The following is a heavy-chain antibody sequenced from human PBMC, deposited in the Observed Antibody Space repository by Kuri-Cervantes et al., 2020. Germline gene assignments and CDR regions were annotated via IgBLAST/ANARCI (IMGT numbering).Heavy chain of an antibody. D-gene: IGHD3-10*01. CDR3: ARYMVRGIYYGMDV. V-gene: IGHV3-53*01. J-gene: IGHJ6*02. CDR2: IYSGGDT. Sequence: LSLTCAASGFTFSSYWMSWVRQAPGKGLEYISVIYSGGDTYYADSVKGRFTISRDSSKNTLFLQMNSLRADDTAVYYCARYMVRGIYYGMDVWGQGTTVTVSS. CDR1: GFTFSSYW.